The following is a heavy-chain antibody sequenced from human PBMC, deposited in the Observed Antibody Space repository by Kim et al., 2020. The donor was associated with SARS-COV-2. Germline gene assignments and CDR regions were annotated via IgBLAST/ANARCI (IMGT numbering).Heavy chain of an antibody. V-gene: IGHV1-18*01. D-gene: IGHD3-22*01. CDR3: ARDVRASRYYDSSDYCFEY. CDR2: IRAYNGNT. J-gene: IGHJ4*02. CDR1: GYTFTTYG. Sequence: ASVKVSCKASGYTFTTYGINWVRQAPGQGLEWMGWIRAYNGNTNYAQELQGRVTMTTDTSTSTAYMELRSLRSDDTAVYYCARDVRASRYYDSSDYCFEYWGQGTLVTVSS.